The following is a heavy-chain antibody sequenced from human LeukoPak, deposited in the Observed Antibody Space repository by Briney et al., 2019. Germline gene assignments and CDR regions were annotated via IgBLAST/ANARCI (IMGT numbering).Heavy chain of an antibody. CDR2: ISSSSRFL. Sequence: PGGSLRLSCAASGFTFSSYSMNWVRQAPGKGLEWVSCISSSSRFLYYADSVKGRFTISRDNAKDSLFLQMNSLRAEDTAVYYCAKDHVAVAVRRLGYFDYWGQGTLVTVSS. J-gene: IGHJ4*02. D-gene: IGHD6-19*01. CDR3: AKDHVAVAVRRLGYFDY. CDR1: GFTFSSYS. V-gene: IGHV3-21*01.